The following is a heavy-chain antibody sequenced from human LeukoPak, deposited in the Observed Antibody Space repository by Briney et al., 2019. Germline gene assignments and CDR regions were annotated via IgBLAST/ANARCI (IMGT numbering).Heavy chain of an antibody. D-gene: IGHD3-16*01. J-gene: IGHJ4*02. V-gene: IGHV5-51*01. Sequence: GESLKISCKGSGYSFMDYWIGWVRQMPGKRPEWMGIIFPHDSDTKYSPSFQGQVTISVDKSISTAYVQWSSLKASDTATYYCATSTGGAYFHYWGQGTLVTVSS. CDR2: IFPHDSDT. CDR3: ATSTGGAYFHY. CDR1: GYSFMDYW.